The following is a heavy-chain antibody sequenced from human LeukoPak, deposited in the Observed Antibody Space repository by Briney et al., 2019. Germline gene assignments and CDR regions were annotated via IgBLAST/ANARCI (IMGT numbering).Heavy chain of an antibody. CDR2: IYYSGNT. D-gene: IGHD3-22*01. Sequence: SQTLSLTCTVSGGSISTGDYYWSWIRQSPGKGLEWIGFIYYSGNTYYDPSLRSRVTISLDTSKNRFSLKLSSVTAADTAVYYCARGRYDSSGYSFDHWGQGTLVTVSS. CDR1: GGSISTGDYY. J-gene: IGHJ4*02. CDR3: ARGRYDSSGYSFDH. V-gene: IGHV4-30-4*01.